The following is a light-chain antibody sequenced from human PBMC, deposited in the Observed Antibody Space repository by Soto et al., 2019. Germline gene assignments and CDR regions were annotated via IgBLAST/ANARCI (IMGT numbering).Light chain of an antibody. CDR3: QSYDSSLSAPRTV. Sequence: QAVLTQPPSVSGAPGQRVTISCTGSSSNIGAGYDVHWYQQLPGTAPKLLIYGNSNRPSGVPDRFSGSKSGTSASLAITGLQAEDEADYYCQSYDSSLSAPRTVFGGGTKLTVL. CDR2: GNS. CDR1: SSNIGAGYD. V-gene: IGLV1-40*01. J-gene: IGLJ2*01.